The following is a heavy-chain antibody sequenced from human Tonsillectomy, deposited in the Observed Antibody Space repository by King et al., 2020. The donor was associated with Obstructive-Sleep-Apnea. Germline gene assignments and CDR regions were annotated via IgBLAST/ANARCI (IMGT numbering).Heavy chain of an antibody. CDR3: ARGQSPRDWFDP. CDR1: GGSISSSSYY. CDR2: VCYSETT. D-gene: IGHD4-11*01. J-gene: IGHJ5*02. V-gene: IGHV4-39*07. Sequence: QLQESVPGLVKLSETMSLTCTVSGGSISSSSYYWGWIRQPPGKVLEWIGRVCYSETTYYNPSLKSRVTISVDTSDTSKNQFSLKLNSVTAADTAVYYCARGQSPRDWFDPWGQGTLVTVSS.